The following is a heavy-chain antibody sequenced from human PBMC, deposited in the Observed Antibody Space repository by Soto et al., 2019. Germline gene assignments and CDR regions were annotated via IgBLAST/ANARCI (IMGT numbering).Heavy chain of an antibody. CDR3: TRSITGFSYADS. Sequence: EVQLVESGGVLVQPGGSLRLSCAASGFTFSTYWMHWVRQAPGKGLVWVSRINGDGSDTVYTDFVKGRFTSSRDNAKNTLYLQXNXLRAEDTAVYYCTRSITGFSYADSWGRGTLVTVSS. CDR1: GFTFSTYW. V-gene: IGHV3-74*01. J-gene: IGHJ4*02. D-gene: IGHD2-2*01. CDR2: INGDGSDT.